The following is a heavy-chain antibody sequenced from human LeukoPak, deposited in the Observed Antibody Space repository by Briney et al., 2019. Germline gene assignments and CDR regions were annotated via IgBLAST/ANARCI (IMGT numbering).Heavy chain of an antibody. V-gene: IGHV3-7*04. CDR2: IKQDGSEK. D-gene: IGHD2-21*01. CDR3: ARGGDCYDY. J-gene: IGHJ4*02. CDR1: GFTVSSYY. Sequence: PGGSLRLSCAASGFTVSSYYMGWVRQAPGKGLEWVANIKQDGSEKYYVDSVKGRFTISRDNAKNSLYLQMNSLRAEDTAVYYCARGGDCYDYWGQGTLVTVSS.